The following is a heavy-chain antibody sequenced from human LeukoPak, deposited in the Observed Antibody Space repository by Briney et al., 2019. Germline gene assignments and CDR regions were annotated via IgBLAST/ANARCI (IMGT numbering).Heavy chain of an antibody. CDR2: IYSGGST. CDR1: GFVVSSNY. D-gene: IGHD5-18*01. J-gene: IGHJ3*02. CDR3: ARGVATAHDAFDI. Sequence: GGSLRLSCAASGFVVSSNYMSWVRQAPGKGLEWVSVIYSGGSTYYADSVKGRFTISRDNSKNTLYLQMNSLRAEDSAVYYCARGVATAHDAFDIWGQGTMVTVSS. V-gene: IGHV3-53*01.